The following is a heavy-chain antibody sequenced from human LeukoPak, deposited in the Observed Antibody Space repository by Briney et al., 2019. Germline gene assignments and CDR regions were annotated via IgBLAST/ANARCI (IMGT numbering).Heavy chain of an antibody. J-gene: IGHJ4*02. CDR3: ARVAYYYDSSGYQPFDY. V-gene: IGHV4-38-2*02. CDR1: GYSISSGYY. Sequence: PSETLSLTCTVSGYSISSGYYWGWIRQPPGKGLERIGSIYHSGSTYYNPSLKSRVTISVDTSKNQFSLKLSSVTAADTAVYYCARVAYYYDSSGYQPFDYWGQGTLVTVSS. CDR2: IYHSGST. D-gene: IGHD3-22*01.